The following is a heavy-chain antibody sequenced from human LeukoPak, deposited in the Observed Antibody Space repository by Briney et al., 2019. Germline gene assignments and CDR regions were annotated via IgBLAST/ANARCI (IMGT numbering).Heavy chain of an antibody. V-gene: IGHV4-59*08. Sequence: SETLSLTCTVSGASINNNFSTSIRQPPGKGLEWIGYIYSSGSANYNPSLKSRVIISGDTSKNQISLNLTSVTAADTAVYFCARHRDYYDTWGHGTLVTVSS. D-gene: IGHD3-22*01. CDR3: ARHRDYYDT. CDR2: IYSSGSA. CDR1: GASINNNF. J-gene: IGHJ4*01.